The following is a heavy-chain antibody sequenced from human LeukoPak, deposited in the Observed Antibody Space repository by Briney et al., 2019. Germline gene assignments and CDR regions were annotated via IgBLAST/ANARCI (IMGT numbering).Heavy chain of an antibody. Sequence: ASVKVSCKTSAYTFTNFRIHWVRQAPGHGFEWMGWMNPNSGNTGYAQKFQGTVTMTRNTSISTAYMELSSLRSEDTAVYYCARTTTVVTPFDYWGQGTLVTVSS. CDR1: AYTFTNFR. CDR2: MNPNSGNT. V-gene: IGHV1-8*02. J-gene: IGHJ4*02. D-gene: IGHD4-23*01. CDR3: ARTTTVVTPFDY.